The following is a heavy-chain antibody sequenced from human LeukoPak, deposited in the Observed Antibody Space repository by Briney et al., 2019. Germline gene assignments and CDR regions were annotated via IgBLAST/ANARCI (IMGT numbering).Heavy chain of an antibody. D-gene: IGHD3-22*01. CDR2: ISGSGGST. CDR1: GFTFSSYA. CDR3: AKSKYGGSPFSITMIVVVITDY. V-gene: IGHV3-23*01. J-gene: IGHJ4*02. Sequence: SGESLRLSCAASGFTFSSYAMSWVRQAPGKGLEWVSVISGSGGSTYYADSVKGRFTISRDNSKNTLYLQMNSLRAEDTAVYYCAKSKYGGSPFSITMIVVVITDYWGQGTLVTVSS.